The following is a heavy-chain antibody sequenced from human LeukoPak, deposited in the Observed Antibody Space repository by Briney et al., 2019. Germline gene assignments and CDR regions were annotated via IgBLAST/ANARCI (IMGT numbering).Heavy chain of an antibody. D-gene: IGHD1-1*01. CDR2: IYVDGST. J-gene: IGHJ4*02. CDR3: AKAPPYKKYFDY. CDR1: GFIVSSHF. Sequence: GGSLRLSCAASGFIVSSHFMSWVRQAPGKGLEWVSVIYVDGSTYYADSVKGRFTISRDNSKNTLYLQMNSLRAEDTAVYYCAKAPPYKKYFDYWGQGTLVTVSS. V-gene: IGHV3-53*01.